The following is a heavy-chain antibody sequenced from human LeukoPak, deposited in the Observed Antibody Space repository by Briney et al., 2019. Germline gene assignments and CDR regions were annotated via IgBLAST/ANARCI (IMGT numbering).Heavy chain of an antibody. D-gene: IGHD6-13*01. Sequence: PGGSLRLACAASGFTFSSYGMYWVRQAPAKGLEWVAVISYDASNKYYADCVKGRFTISRDNSKNTLYLQMNSLRAEDTAVYYCAKDKARGSQVGPRITAPGTFDYWGQGTLVTVSS. J-gene: IGHJ4*02. CDR2: ISYDASNK. CDR1: GFTFSSYG. CDR3: AKDKARGSQVGPRITAPGTFDY. V-gene: IGHV3-30*18.